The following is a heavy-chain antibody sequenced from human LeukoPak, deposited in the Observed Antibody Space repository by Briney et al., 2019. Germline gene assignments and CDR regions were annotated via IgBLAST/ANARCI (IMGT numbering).Heavy chain of an antibody. D-gene: IGHD3-10*01. Sequence: GGSLRLSCAASGFTFSDYYMSWIRQAPGKGLEWVSYISSSGSTIYYADSVKGRFTISGDNAKNSLYLQMNSLRAEDTAVYYCASTIGWFRELFTSDYWGQGTLVTVSS. CDR2: ISSSGSTI. J-gene: IGHJ4*02. CDR3: ASTIGWFRELFTSDY. CDR1: GFTFSDYY. V-gene: IGHV3-11*01.